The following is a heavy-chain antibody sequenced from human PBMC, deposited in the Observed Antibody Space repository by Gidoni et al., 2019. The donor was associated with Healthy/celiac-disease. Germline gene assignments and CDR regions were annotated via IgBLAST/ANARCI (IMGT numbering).Heavy chain of an antibody. CDR2: IDPSDSYT. CDR3: ARQPHYDSSGYTLIY. Sequence: EVQLVQSGAEVKKPGESLRISGKGSGYSFTRYWISWVRQMPGKGLEWMGRIDPSDSYTNYSPSFQGHVTISADKSISTAYLQWSSLKASDTAMYYCARQPHYDSSGYTLIYWGQGTLVTVSS. CDR1: GYSFTRYW. D-gene: IGHD3-22*01. J-gene: IGHJ4*02. V-gene: IGHV5-10-1*03.